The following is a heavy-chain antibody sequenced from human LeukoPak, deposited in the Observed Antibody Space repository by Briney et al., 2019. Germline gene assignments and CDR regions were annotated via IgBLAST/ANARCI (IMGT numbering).Heavy chain of an antibody. CDR3: ARGKEWELLERHDAFDI. CDR2: IWYDGSNK. D-gene: IGHD1-26*01. Sequence: GGSLRLSCAASGFTFSSYGMHWVRQAPGKGLEWVAVIWYDGSNKYYADSVKGRFTISRDNSKNTLYLQMNSLRAEDTAVYYCARGKEWELLERHDAFDIWGQGTMVTVSS. V-gene: IGHV3-33*01. J-gene: IGHJ3*02. CDR1: GFTFSSYG.